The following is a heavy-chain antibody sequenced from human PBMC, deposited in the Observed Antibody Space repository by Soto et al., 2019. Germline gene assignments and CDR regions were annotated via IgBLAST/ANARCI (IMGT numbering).Heavy chain of an antibody. Sequence: ASVKVSCKASGYTFSSYAMHWVRQAPGQRPEWMGWINTGNGNTKYSENFQGRATITRDTSASTAYMELSSLGSDDTAVYYCARAGDDCINARCYIIYYWGQGTQVTVSS. J-gene: IGHJ4*02. D-gene: IGHD2-2*02. CDR2: INTGNGNT. CDR1: GYTFSSYA. CDR3: ARAGDDCINARCYIIYY. V-gene: IGHV1-3*04.